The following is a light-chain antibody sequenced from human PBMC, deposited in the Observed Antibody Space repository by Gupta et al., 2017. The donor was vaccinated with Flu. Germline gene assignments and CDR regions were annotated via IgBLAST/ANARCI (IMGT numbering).Light chain of an antibody. J-gene: IGLJ2*01. CDR2: DDD. V-gene: IGLV3-21*02. CDR1: ILGSRA. CDR3: QVWHSHSDQGA. Sequence: GGDILGSRAVQWYQQKTGQAPALILYDDDDRPSGIPERFSGSNSGNTATLTISGVEAGDEADYYCQVWHSHSDQGAFGGGTKLTVL.